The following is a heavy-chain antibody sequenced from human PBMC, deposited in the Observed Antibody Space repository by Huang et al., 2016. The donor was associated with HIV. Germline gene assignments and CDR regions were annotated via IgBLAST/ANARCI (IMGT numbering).Heavy chain of an antibody. J-gene: IGHJ4*02. V-gene: IGHV4-39*01. D-gene: IGHD6-13*01. CDR2: AYQSGST. CDR1: GDFISSTNYY. CDR3: ASQHIGAAATWF. Sequence: QLQLQESGPGQVKPSETLSLTCTVPGDFISSTNYYWGWIRQSPGKGLEWVGSAYQSGSTNYNPSLKSRVTLSVDTSRNQFSLRLNSVTAADTAVYYCASQHIGAAATWFWGRGTQVAVSS.